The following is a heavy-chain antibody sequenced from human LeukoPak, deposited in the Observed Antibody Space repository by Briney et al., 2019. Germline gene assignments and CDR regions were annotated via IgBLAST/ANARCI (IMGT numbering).Heavy chain of an antibody. Sequence: PGGSLRLSCAASGFTFSSYSMNWVRQAPGKGLEWVSSISSSSSYIYYADSVKGRFTISRDNAKNSLYLRMNSLRAEDTAVYYCAGSLWFGDSGWFDPWGQGTLVTVSS. CDR2: ISSSSSYI. J-gene: IGHJ5*02. CDR1: GFTFSSYS. V-gene: IGHV3-21*01. CDR3: AGSLWFGDSGWFDP. D-gene: IGHD3-10*01.